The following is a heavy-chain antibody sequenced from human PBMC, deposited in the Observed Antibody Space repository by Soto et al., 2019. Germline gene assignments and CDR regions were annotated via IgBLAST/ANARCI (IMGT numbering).Heavy chain of an antibody. CDR1: GGNVASSHW. CDR3: AREIVTAGGNNYFDP. Sequence: SETLSLTCGVSGGNVASSHWGSCVRQSPGGGLEWIGNVYHTGDTNLNPSLQSGVTISVDKSNNQFSLRLNSLTAADTAVYFCAREIVTAGGNNYFDPWGPGTLVTVSS. J-gene: IGHJ5*02. V-gene: IGHV4-4*02. CDR2: VYHTGDT. D-gene: IGHD2-21*02.